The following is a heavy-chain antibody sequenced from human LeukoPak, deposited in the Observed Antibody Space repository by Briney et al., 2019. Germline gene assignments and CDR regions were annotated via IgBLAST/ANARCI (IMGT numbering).Heavy chain of an antibody. CDR3: ALRDGSGYRSSNAFDI. J-gene: IGHJ3*02. CDR1: GYSFTSYW. Sequence: GESLKISCKGSGYSFTSYWIAWVRQMPGKGLEWMGIIYPGDSDTRYSPSFQGQVTISADKSITTAYLQWSSLKASDTAIYYCALRDGSGYRSSNAFDIWGQGTMVTVSS. V-gene: IGHV5-51*01. CDR2: IYPGDSDT. D-gene: IGHD3-22*01.